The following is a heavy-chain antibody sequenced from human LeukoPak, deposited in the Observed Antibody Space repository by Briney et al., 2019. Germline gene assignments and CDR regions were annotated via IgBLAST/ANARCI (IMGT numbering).Heavy chain of an antibody. CDR2: ISSSSSYI. CDR1: GFTFSSYS. Sequence: PGGSLRLSCAASGFTFSSYSMNWVRQTPGKGLEWVSSISSSSSYIFYADSVKGRFTISRDNAKSSLYVQMNSLRAEDTAVYYCAREASYYDSSGYYYALDSWGQGTLVTVSS. V-gene: IGHV3-21*01. CDR3: AREASYYDSSGYYYALDS. D-gene: IGHD3-22*01. J-gene: IGHJ4*02.